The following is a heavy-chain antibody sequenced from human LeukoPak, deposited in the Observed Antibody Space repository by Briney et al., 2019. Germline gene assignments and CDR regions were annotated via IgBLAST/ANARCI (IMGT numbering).Heavy chain of an antibody. V-gene: IGHV1-2*02. CDR3: AAIHNIAAAGTEIDY. CDR2: INPNSGGT. CDR1: GYTFTGYY. D-gene: IGHD6-13*01. J-gene: IGHJ4*02. Sequence: WASVKVSCKASGYTFTGYYMHWVRQAPGQGLEWMGWINPNSGGTNYAQKFQGRVTMTRDTSISTAYMELSRLRSDDTAVYYCAAIHNIAAAGTEIDYWGQGTLVTVSS.